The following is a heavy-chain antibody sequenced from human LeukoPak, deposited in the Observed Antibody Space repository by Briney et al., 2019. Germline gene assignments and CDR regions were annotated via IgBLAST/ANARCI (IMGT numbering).Heavy chain of an antibody. CDR2: IYTSGST. Sequence: SETLSLTCTVSGGSISSYYWSWIRQPAGKGLEWIGRIYTSGSTNYNPSLKSRVTMSVDTSKNQFSLKLSSVTAADTAVYYCARDLAGATPYNWFDPWGLGTLVTVSS. V-gene: IGHV4-4*07. J-gene: IGHJ5*02. CDR3: ARDLAGATPYNWFDP. D-gene: IGHD1-26*01. CDR1: GGSISSYY.